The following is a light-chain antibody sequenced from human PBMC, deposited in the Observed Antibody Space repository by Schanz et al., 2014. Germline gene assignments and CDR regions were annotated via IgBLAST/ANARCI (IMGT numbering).Light chain of an antibody. V-gene: IGLV1-44*01. CDR1: RSNVENNV. J-gene: IGLJ3*02. CDR2: SDN. Sequence: QSVLVQPPSLSGTPGQRVTVSCSGSRSNVENNVVVWYWQVPGTAPKLLIYSDNRRPSGVPDRFSDSKSGTSASLAISGLQSEDEGDYYCATWDDSLNGWVFGGGTKLTVL. CDR3: ATWDDSLNGWV.